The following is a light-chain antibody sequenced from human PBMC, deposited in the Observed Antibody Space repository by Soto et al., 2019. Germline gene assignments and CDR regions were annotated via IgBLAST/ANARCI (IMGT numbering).Light chain of an antibody. CDR2: AAS. CDR3: QQYNNWPPVT. V-gene: IGKV1-39*01. J-gene: IGKJ4*01. CDR1: QSITTY. Sequence: DIQMTQSPSSLSASVGDRVTITCRASQSITTYLHWYQQKPGKAPNLLIYAASNLQSGAPSRFSGSGSGTEFTLTISSLQSEDFAVYYCQQYNNWPPVTFGGGTKV.